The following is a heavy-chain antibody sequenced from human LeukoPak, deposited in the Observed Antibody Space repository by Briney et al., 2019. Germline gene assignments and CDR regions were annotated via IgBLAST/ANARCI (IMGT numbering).Heavy chain of an antibody. Sequence: GGSLRPSCAASGFTFSTYSMHWVRQAPGKGLEYLSAITSNGGSTYHADSVKGRFTISRDNSKNTLYLQMGSLRTEDMAVYYRARGGTSSWYLDYWGQGTLVTVSS. CDR2: ITSNGGST. J-gene: IGHJ4*02. V-gene: IGHV3-64*02. CDR3: ARGGTSSWYLDY. CDR1: GFTFSTYS. D-gene: IGHD6-13*01.